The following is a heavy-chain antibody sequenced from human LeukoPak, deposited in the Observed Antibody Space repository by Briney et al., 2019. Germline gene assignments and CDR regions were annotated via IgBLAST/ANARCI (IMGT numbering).Heavy chain of an antibody. Sequence: PSQTLSLTCTVSGGSISSGSYYWSWIRQPAGKGLEWIGRIYTSGSTNYNPSLKSRVTISVDTSKNQFSLKLSSVTAADTAVYYCATSIAATKGGFDPWGQGTLVTVSS. CDR3: ATSIAATKGGFDP. CDR2: IYTSGST. D-gene: IGHD6-6*01. V-gene: IGHV4-61*02. J-gene: IGHJ5*02. CDR1: GGSISSGSYY.